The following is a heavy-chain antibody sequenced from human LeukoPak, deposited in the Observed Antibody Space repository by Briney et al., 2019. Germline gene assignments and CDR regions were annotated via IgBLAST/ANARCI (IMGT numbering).Heavy chain of an antibody. CDR1: GGSISSGSDY. Sequence: PSETLSLTCTVSGGSISSGSDYWSWIRQPAGKGLEWIGRIYIRGSTNYNPSLKSRVTISVDTSKNQFSLKLTSVTAADTAVYYCAGETMVRGVMRAFDIWGQGTMVTVSS. CDR2: IYIRGST. V-gene: IGHV4-61*02. D-gene: IGHD3-10*01. CDR3: AGETMVRGVMRAFDI. J-gene: IGHJ3*02.